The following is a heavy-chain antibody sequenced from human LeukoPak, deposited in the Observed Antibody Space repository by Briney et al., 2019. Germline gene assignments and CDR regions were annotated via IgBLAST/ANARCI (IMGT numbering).Heavy chain of an antibody. CDR1: GFTFSSYA. D-gene: IGHD6-19*01. CDR2: ISGSGGST. V-gene: IGHV3-23*01. Sequence: GGSLRLSCAASGFTFSSYAMSWVRQAPGKGLEWVSAISGSGGSTYYADSAKGRFTISRDNSKNTLYLQMNSLRAEDTAVYYCAKVRPQWLVTYGMDVWGQGTTVTVSS. J-gene: IGHJ6*02. CDR3: AKVRPQWLVTYGMDV.